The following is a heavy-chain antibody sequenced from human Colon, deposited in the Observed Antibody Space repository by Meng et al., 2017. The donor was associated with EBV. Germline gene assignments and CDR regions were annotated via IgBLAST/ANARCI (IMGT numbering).Heavy chain of an antibody. CDR3: ARGKQDAWELLAY. J-gene: IGHJ4*02. V-gene: IGHV4-4*02. CDR1: GVSISSNIR. D-gene: IGHD1-26*01. Sequence: QGPVTESGPGRVKPSGPVSLTCGVSGVSISSNIRWTWVRQPPGKGLEWIGDIDDSGSTNYNPSLNSRISISLDKSKNHFSLKVNSVTAADTAVYYCARGKQDAWELLAYWGQGALVTVSS. CDR2: IDDSGST.